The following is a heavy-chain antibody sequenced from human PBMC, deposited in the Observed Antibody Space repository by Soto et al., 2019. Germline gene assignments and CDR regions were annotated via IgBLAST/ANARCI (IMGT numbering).Heavy chain of an antibody. Sequence: ASVKVSCKASGYTFTSYYMHWVRQAPGQGLEWVGIINPSGGSTSYAQKFQGRVTMTRDTSTSTVYMELSSLRSEDTAVYYCATVRGWPNWFDPWGQGTLVTVSS. CDR3: ATVRGWPNWFDP. V-gene: IGHV1-46*01. CDR1: GYTFTSYY. CDR2: INPSGGST. J-gene: IGHJ5*02. D-gene: IGHD2-15*01.